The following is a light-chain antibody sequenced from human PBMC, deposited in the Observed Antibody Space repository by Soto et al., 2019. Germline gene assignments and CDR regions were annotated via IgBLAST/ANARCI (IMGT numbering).Light chain of an antibody. CDR2: EVT. Sequence: QSALTQPASVSGSPGQSITISCTGTSNDIGLYNYVSWYQQHPGKAPKLVIYEVTYRPSGVSDRFSGSKSDNTASLTISGLQAEDEADYYCRSYTLSSTWVFGGGTKLTVL. CDR1: SNDIGLYNY. J-gene: IGLJ3*02. V-gene: IGLV2-14*01. CDR3: RSYTLSSTWV.